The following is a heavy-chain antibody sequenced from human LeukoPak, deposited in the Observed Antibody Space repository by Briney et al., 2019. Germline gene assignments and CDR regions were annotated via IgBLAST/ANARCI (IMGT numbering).Heavy chain of an antibody. CDR1: GYTFTGYC. CDR3: ARDQIAAAGVHYMDV. V-gene: IGHV1-69*13. J-gene: IGHJ6*03. Sequence: SVKVSCKASGYTFTGYCMHWVRQAPGQGLEWMGGIIPIFGTANYAQKFQGRVTITADESTSTAYMELSSLRSEDTAVYYCARDQIAAAGVHYMDVWGKGTTVTISS. CDR2: IIPIFGTA. D-gene: IGHD6-13*01.